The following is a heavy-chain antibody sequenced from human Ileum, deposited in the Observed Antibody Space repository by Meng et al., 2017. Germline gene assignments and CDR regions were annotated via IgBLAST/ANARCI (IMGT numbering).Heavy chain of an antibody. CDR1: GITFSDYY. J-gene: IGHJ4*02. Sequence: QVERVGSGGGLVKPGGSLRLSCAASGITFSDYYMSWIRQAPGKGLEWVSYISNSGSNIYYVDSVKGRFTISRDNAKNSLYLQMNSLRAEDTAVYYCATLSYSSLGYWGQGTLVTVSS. D-gene: IGHD1-26*01. CDR2: ISNSGSNI. V-gene: IGHV3-11*01. CDR3: ATLSYSSLGY.